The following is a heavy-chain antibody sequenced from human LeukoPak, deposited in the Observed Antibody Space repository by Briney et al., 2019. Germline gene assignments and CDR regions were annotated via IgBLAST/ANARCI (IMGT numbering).Heavy chain of an antibody. CDR1: GFTFSNYA. V-gene: IGHV3-30*02. D-gene: IGHD4/OR15-4a*01. J-gene: IGHJ4*02. CDR2: IRIDGSSK. CDR3: ARRAGAYSHPYDY. Sequence: PGGSLRLSCAASGFTFSNYAMHWVRQAPGKGLEWLAFIRIDGSSKYYADFVKGRFTISRGNSKNTLYLQMNSLRAEDTAVYYCARRAGAYSHPYDYWGQGTLVTVSS.